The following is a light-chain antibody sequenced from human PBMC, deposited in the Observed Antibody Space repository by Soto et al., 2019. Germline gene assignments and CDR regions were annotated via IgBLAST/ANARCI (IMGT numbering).Light chain of an antibody. CDR2: GNR. CDR3: SSYTSSSTWV. CDR1: TSNLGAGYD. V-gene: IGLV1-40*01. J-gene: IGLJ3*02. Sequence: QSVLTQPPSVSGAPGQRVTLSCTGNTSNLGAGYDVHWYQQLPGAAPKLVIFGNRNRPSGVSNRFSGSKSGNTASLTISGLQSEDEAGYFCSSYTSSSTWVFGGGTKLTVL.